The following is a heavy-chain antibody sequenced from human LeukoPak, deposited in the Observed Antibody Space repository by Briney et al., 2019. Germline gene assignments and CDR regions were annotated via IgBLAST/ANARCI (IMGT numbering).Heavy chain of an antibody. CDR1: GFTFSDYY. CDR3: ARDAYSGYYFDY. CDR2: ISSSGSTI. J-gene: IGHJ4*02. Sequence: GGSLRLSCAASGFTFSDYYMSWIRQAPGKGLEWVSYISSSGSTIYYADSVKGRFTISRGNAKNSLYLQLNSLRAEDTAVYYCARDAYSGYYFDYWGQGTLVTVSS. D-gene: IGHD5-12*01. V-gene: IGHV3-11*01.